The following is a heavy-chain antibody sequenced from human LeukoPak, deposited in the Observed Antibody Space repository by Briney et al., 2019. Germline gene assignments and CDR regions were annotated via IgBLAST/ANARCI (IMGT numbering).Heavy chain of an antibody. CDR3: ARRPYDTLTGYYSDY. V-gene: IGHV3-21*01. Sequence: GGSLRLSCAASGFTFSSYSMNWVRQAPGKGLEWVSSISSSSSCIYYADSVKGRFTISRDNAKNSLYLQMNSLRAEDTAVYYCARRPYDTLTGYYSDYWGQGTLVTVSS. CDR2: ISSSSSCI. J-gene: IGHJ4*02. CDR1: GFTFSSYS. D-gene: IGHD3-9*01.